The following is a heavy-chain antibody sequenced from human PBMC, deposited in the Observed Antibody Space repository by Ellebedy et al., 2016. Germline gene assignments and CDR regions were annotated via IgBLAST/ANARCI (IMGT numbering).Heavy chain of an antibody. J-gene: IGHJ6*02. CDR2: IIPIFGTA. CDR3: ARVRWDTAMWEYYYYYYGMDV. Sequence: SVKVSXXASGGTFSSYAISWVRQAPGQGLEWMGGIIPIFGTANYAQKFQGRVTITADESTSTAYMELSSLRSEDTAVYYCARVRWDTAMWEYYYYYYGMDVWGQGTTVTVSS. V-gene: IGHV1-69*13. CDR1: GGTFSSYA. D-gene: IGHD5-18*01.